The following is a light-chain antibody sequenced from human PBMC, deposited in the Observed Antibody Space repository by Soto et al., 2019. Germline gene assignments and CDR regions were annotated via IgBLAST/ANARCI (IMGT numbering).Light chain of an antibody. CDR2: GAS. V-gene: IGKV3-15*01. Sequence: EIVMTQSPATLSVSPGERATLSGRASQSVSSNLAWYQQKPGQAPRLLIYGASTRATGIPARFSGSGSGTEFTLTISSLQSEDFAVYYCQQYNNWPSWTFGQGTKVEIK. J-gene: IGKJ1*01. CDR3: QQYNNWPSWT. CDR1: QSVSSN.